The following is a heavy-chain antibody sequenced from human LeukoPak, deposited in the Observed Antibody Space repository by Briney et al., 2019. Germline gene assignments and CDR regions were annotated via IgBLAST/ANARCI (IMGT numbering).Heavy chain of an antibody. Sequence: SQTLSLTCAVSGGSISSGDYSWSWIRQPPGKGLEWIGYIYHSGSTYYNPSLKSRVTISVDRSKNQFSLKLSSVTAADTAVYYCARLDYGDNLDYWGQGTLVTVSS. CDR1: GGSISSGDYS. D-gene: IGHD4-17*01. V-gene: IGHV4-30-2*02. CDR3: ARLDYGDNLDY. J-gene: IGHJ4*02. CDR2: IYHSGST.